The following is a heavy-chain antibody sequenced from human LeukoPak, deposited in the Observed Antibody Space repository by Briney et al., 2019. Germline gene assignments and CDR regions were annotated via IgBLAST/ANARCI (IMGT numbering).Heavy chain of an antibody. Sequence: PGGSLRLSCAASGFTFSSYAMHWVRQAPGKGLEWVSSISSSSSYIYYADSVKGRFTISRDNAKNSLYLQMNSLRAEDTAVYYCARDPRGWYKGGAFDIWGQGTMVTVSS. CDR3: ARDPRGWYKGGAFDI. D-gene: IGHD6-19*01. CDR1: GFTFSSYA. V-gene: IGHV3-21*01. J-gene: IGHJ3*02. CDR2: ISSSSSYI.